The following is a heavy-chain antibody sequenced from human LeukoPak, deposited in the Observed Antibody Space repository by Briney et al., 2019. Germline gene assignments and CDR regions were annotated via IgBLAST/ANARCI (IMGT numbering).Heavy chain of an antibody. D-gene: IGHD6-19*01. V-gene: IGHV1-18*01. CDR3: AREYSSGWYSYYYYYYMNV. J-gene: IGHJ6*03. Sequence: GASVKVSCKASGYTFNSYGISWVRQAPGQGLEWMGWISAYNGNTNYAQKLQGRVTMTTDTSTSTAYMELRSLRCDDTAVYYCAREYSSGWYSYYYYYYMNVWDKGTTVTVSS. CDR1: GYTFNSYG. CDR2: ISAYNGNT.